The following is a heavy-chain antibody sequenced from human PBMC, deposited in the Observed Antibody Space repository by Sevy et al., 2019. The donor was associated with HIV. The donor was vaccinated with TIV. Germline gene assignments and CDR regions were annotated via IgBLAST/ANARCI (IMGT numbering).Heavy chain of an antibody. Sequence: GGSLRLSCAASGFTFSDYYMSWIRQAPGKGLEWVSYISSSGSTIYYADSVKGRFTISRDNAKNSLYLQMNSLRAEDTAVYYCARDHSSWYGGLNYFDYWGQGTLVTVSS. CDR3: ARDHSSWYGGLNYFDY. V-gene: IGHV3-11*01. J-gene: IGHJ4*02. CDR2: ISSSGSTI. CDR1: GFTFSDYY. D-gene: IGHD6-13*01.